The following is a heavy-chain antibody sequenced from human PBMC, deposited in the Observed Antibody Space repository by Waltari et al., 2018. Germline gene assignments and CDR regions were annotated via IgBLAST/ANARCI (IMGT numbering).Heavy chain of an antibody. Sequence: QVQLVQSGAEVKKPGASVKVSCKASGYTFTSYDINWVRQAPGQGLEWMGWINTNTGNPTYAQGFTGRFVFSLDTSVSTAYLQISSLKAEDTAVYYCARGHYCSGGSCQRWFDPWGQGTLVTVSS. CDR2: INTNTGNP. V-gene: IGHV7-4-1*02. D-gene: IGHD2-15*01. J-gene: IGHJ5*02. CDR1: GYTFTSYD. CDR3: ARGHYCSGGSCQRWFDP.